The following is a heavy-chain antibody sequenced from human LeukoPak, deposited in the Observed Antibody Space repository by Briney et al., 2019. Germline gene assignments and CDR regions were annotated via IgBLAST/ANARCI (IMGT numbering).Heavy chain of an antibody. J-gene: IGHJ1*01. CDR3: ARDRFGSGSSKSYFHH. Sequence: GSLRLSCAASGFTVSSDVMSWVRQVPGKGLQWVSIIYADGSAYYADSVKGRFTASKDKSKNTLYLQMNSLRAEDTAVYHCARDRFGSGSSKSYFHHWGHGTLVTVSS. CDR1: GFTVSSDV. V-gene: IGHV3-53*01. CDR2: IYADGSA. D-gene: IGHD3-22*01.